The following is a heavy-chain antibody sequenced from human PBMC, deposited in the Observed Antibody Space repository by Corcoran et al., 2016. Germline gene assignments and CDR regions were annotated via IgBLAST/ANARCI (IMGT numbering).Heavy chain of an antibody. CDR2: IYYSGST. V-gene: IGHV4-39*01. D-gene: IGHD4-17*01. CDR1: GGSISSSSYY. CDR3: GRHGKSDYGDYGSDY. Sequence: QLQLQESGPGLVKPSETLSLTCTVSGGSISSSSYYWGWIRQPPGKGLEWIGSIYYSGSTYYNPSLKSRVTISVDTSKNQFSLKLSSVTAADTAVYYWGRHGKSDYGDYGSDYWGQGTLVTVSS. J-gene: IGHJ4*02.